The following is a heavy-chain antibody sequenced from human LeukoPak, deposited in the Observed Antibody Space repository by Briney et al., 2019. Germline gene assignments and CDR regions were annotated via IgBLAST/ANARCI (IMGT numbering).Heavy chain of an antibody. CDR2: IGPTGFDR. V-gene: IGHV3-21*06. CDR1: GLTFSTSG. D-gene: IGHD1-14*01. CDR3: ATETNGRHYDY. J-gene: IGHJ4*02. Sequence: PGGSLRLSCTTSGLTFSTSGFNWVRQAPGKGLEWVASIGPTGFDRYHADSIKSRFTISRDNANNFLYLQMDSLRVEDTAVYYCATETNGRHYDYWGQGTLLTVSS.